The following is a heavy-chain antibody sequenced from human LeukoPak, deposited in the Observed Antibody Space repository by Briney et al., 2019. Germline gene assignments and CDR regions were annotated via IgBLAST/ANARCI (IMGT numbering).Heavy chain of an antibody. CDR2: ISYDGSNK. CDR1: GFTFSSYG. V-gene: IGHV3-30*19. CDR3: ARDGGGWGDY. D-gene: IGHD3-16*01. Sequence: GGSLRLSCAASGFTFSSYGMHWVRQAPGKGLEWVAFISYDGSNKYYADSVKGRFTISRDNSKNTLYLQINSLKAEDTAVYYCARDGGGWGDYWGQGTLVTVSS. J-gene: IGHJ4*02.